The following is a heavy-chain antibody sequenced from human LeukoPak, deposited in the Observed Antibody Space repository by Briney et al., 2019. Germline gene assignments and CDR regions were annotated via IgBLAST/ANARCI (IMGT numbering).Heavy chain of an antibody. D-gene: IGHD4-17*01. Sequence: SSVNVSCMASGGTFSTYAITWVRQAAGQGREWMGGIIPIFGATKYEQKFQGRVTITAENSTNTAYMEQSSLRSDDTAVYYCATDNGYYYFENWGPGTLVTVSS. CDR1: GGTFSTYA. J-gene: IGHJ4*02. CDR2: IIPIFGAT. V-gene: IGHV1-69*06. CDR3: ATDNGYYYFEN.